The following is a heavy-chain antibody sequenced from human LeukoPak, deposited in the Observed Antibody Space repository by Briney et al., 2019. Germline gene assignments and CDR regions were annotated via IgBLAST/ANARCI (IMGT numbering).Heavy chain of an antibody. D-gene: IGHD3-10*01. CDR1: GFTFSDYY. Sequence: GSLRLSCAASGFTFSDYYMSWIRQPPGKGLEWIGSIYYSGSTYYNPSLKSRVTISVDTSKNQFSLKLSSVTAADTAVYYCAREMMVPVRVFGYWGQGTLVTVSS. J-gene: IGHJ4*02. CDR2: IYYSGST. V-gene: IGHV4-38-2*02. CDR3: AREMMVPVRVFGY.